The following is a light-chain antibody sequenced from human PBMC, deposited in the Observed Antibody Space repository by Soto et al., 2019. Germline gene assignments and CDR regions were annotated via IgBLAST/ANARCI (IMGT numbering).Light chain of an antibody. J-gene: IGKJ2*01. CDR2: DAS. CDR3: QQRRNWPPYT. V-gene: IGKV3-11*01. CDR1: QSVGTY. Sequence: EIVLTQSPATLSLSPGEGATLSCRASQSVGTYLAWYQQKPGQAPRLLIYDASNRATGIPARFSGSGSGTDFTLTSSSLEPEDFAVYYCQQRRNWPPYTFGQGTELEIK.